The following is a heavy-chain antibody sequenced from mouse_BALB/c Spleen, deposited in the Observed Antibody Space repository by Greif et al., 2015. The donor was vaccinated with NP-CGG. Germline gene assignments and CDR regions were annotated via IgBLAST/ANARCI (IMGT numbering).Heavy chain of an antibody. CDR3: AIYDGYYYYAMDY. V-gene: IGHV1S81*02. J-gene: IGHJ4*01. CDR1: GYTFTSYW. D-gene: IGHD2-3*01. CDR2: INPSNGRT. Sequence: VQLQQSGAELVKPGASVKLSCEASGYTFTSYWMHWVKQRPGQGLEWIGDINPSNGRTNYNEKFKSKATLTVDKSSSTAYMQLSSLTSEDSAVYYCAIYDGYYYYAMDYWGQGTSVTVSS.